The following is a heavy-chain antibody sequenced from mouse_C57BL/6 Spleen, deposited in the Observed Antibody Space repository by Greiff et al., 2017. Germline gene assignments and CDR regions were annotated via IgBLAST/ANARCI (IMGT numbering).Heavy chain of an antibody. CDR2: INPGSGGT. Sequence: VQLQQSGAELVRPGTSVKVSCKASGYAFTNYLIEWVKQRPGQGLEWIGVINPGSGGTNYNEKFKGKATLTADKSSSTAYMQLSSLTSEDSAVYFCARRMPDWYFDVWGTGTTVTVSS. CDR1: GYAFTNYL. CDR3: ARRMPDWYFDV. V-gene: IGHV1-54*01. J-gene: IGHJ1*03.